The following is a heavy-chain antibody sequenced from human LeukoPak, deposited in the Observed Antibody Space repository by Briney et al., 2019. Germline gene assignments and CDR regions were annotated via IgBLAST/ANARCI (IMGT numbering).Heavy chain of an antibody. D-gene: IGHD3-3*01. CDR3: ARVSSGYGLGAIDY. Sequence: GASVKVSCKASGYTFTDYGLAWVRQAPGQRLEWMGWINPYSANTNYAQNLQGRVTMTTDTSTNTAYMELRSLNSDDTAVFYCARVSSGYGLGAIDYWGQGTLVTVSS. CDR2: INPYSANT. CDR1: GYTFTDYG. V-gene: IGHV1-18*04. J-gene: IGHJ4*02.